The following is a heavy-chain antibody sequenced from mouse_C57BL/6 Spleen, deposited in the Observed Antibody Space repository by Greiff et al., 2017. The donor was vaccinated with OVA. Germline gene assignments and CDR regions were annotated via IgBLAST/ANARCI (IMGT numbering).Heavy chain of an antibody. Sequence: QVQLQQSGAELVRPGASVKLSCKASGYTFTDYYINWVKQRPGQGLEWIARIYPGSGNTYYNEKFKGKATLTAEKSSSTAYMQLSSLTSEDAAVYCCARRGWANYFDYWGQGTTLTVSS. J-gene: IGHJ2*01. CDR3: ARRGWANYFDY. V-gene: IGHV1-76*01. CDR1: GYTFTDYY. CDR2: IYPGSGNT. D-gene: IGHD3-3*01.